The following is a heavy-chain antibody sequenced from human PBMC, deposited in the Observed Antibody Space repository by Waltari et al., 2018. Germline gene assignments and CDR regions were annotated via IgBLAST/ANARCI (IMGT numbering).Heavy chain of an antibody. J-gene: IGHJ4*02. D-gene: IGHD2-21*02. CDR1: GGSFSGYY. Sequence: QVQLQQWGAGLLKPSETLSLTCAVYGGSFSGYYWSWIRQPPGKGLEWIGESNHSGSTNYNPSLKSRVTISVDTSKNQFSLKLSSVTAADTAVYYCAGDCGGDCYDYYWGQGTLVTVSS. CDR3: AGDCGGDCYDYY. V-gene: IGHV4-34*01. CDR2: SNHSGST.